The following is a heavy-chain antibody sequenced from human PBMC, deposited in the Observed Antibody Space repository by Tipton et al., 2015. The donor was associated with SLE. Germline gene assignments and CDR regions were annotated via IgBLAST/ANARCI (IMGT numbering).Heavy chain of an antibody. D-gene: IGHD2-15*01. V-gene: IGHV4-4*09. CDR1: GGSFSGYY. CDR2: IYTSGST. Sequence: TLSLTCAVYGGSFSGYYWSWIRQPAGKGLEWIGYIYTSGSTNYNPSLKSRVTISVDTSKNQFSLKLSSVTAADTAVYYCARDVGLIGSGHGYFDLWGRGTLVTVSS. CDR3: ARDVGLIGSGHGYFDL. J-gene: IGHJ2*01.